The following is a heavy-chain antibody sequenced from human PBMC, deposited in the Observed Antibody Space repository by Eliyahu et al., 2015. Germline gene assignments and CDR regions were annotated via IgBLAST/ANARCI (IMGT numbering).Heavy chain of an antibody. CDR2: MNPNSGNT. V-gene: IGHV1-8*01. Sequence: QVQLVQSGAEVKKPGASVKVSCKASGYTFTSYDINWVRXATGQGLEWMGWMNPNSGNTGYAXKFQGRVTMTRNTSISTAYMELSSLRSEDTAVYYCARGKGLGYCSGGSCYWWDYGMDVWGQGTTVTVSS. CDR1: GYTFTSYD. J-gene: IGHJ6*02. D-gene: IGHD2-15*01. CDR3: ARGKGLGYCSGGSCYWWDYGMDV.